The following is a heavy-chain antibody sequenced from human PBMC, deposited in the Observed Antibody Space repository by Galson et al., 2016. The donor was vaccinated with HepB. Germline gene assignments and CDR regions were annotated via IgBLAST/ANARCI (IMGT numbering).Heavy chain of an antibody. CDR1: GFTFSSYA. D-gene: IGHD1-26*01. Sequence: SLRLSCAASGFTFSSYAMSWVRQAPGKGLEWVSGISDSGGRTHYADSVKGRFTISRDNSKSTLYLQIYGLRVDDTAVYYCAKRRGAAMIAAKVGDDFWGQGTLVIVSS. CDR2: ISDSGGRT. V-gene: IGHV3-23*01. CDR3: AKRRGAAMIAAKVGDDF. J-gene: IGHJ4*02.